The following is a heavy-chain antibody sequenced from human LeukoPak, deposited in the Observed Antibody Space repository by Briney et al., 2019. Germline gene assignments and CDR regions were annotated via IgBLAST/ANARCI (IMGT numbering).Heavy chain of an antibody. J-gene: IGHJ4*02. CDR1: GFTFSSYA. D-gene: IGHD2-2*02. CDR3: AREMGMSLYPYFFDY. CDR2: TSYDGSLR. Sequence: GRSLRLSCAASGFTFSSYAMHWVRQAPGKGLEWVAITSYDGSLRYYADSVKGRFTISRDNSKNTLYLQMNSLRAEDTAVYYCAREMGMSLYPYFFDYWGQGTLVTVSS. V-gene: IGHV3-30*04.